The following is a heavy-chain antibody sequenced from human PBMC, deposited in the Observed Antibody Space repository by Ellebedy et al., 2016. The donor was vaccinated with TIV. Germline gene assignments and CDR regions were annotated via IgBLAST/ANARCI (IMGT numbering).Heavy chain of an antibody. Sequence: MPSETLSLTCSVSGGSISSYDWSWIRQPPGKGLEWIGHIYYSGSTNYNPSLKSRVTTSIDTSKNQFSLRLSFVTAADTAVYYCASTEYLGFWGYWGQGTLVTVSS. CDR2: IYYSGST. CDR3: ASTEYLGFWGY. V-gene: IGHV4-59*12. J-gene: IGHJ4*02. CDR1: GGSISSYD. D-gene: IGHD3-16*01.